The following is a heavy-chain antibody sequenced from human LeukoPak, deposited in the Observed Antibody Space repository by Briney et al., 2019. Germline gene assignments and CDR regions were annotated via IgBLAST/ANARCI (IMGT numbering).Heavy chain of an antibody. CDR1: GYTFTGYY. CDR3: ARDHSGSQHWFDP. Sequence: GASVKVSCKASGYTFTGYYIHWVRQAPGQGLEWMGVINPSGGTTSYAQKFQGRVTMTRDTSTSTVYMELSSLRSDDTALYYCARDHSGSQHWFDPWGQGTLVIVSS. D-gene: IGHD1-26*01. J-gene: IGHJ5*02. CDR2: INPSGGTT. V-gene: IGHV1-46*01.